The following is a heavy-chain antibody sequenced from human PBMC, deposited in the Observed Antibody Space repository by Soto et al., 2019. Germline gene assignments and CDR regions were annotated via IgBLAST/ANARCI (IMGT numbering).Heavy chain of an antibody. V-gene: IGHV3-64*01. J-gene: IGHJ5*02. CDR3: AREGSSSSASNWFDP. Sequence: GGSLRLSCAASGFTFSSYAMHWVRQAPGKGLEYVSAISSNGGSTYYANSVKGRFTISRDNSKNTLYLQMGSLRAEDMAVYYCAREGSSSSASNWFDPWGQGTLVTVSS. CDR1: GFTFSSYA. CDR2: ISSNGGST. D-gene: IGHD6-6*01.